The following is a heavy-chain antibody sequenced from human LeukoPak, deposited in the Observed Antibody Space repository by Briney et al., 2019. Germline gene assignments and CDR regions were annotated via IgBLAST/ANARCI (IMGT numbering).Heavy chain of an antibody. D-gene: IGHD6-13*01. Sequence: SETLSLTCSVSGASISRYYWNWIRQPPGKGLEWIGYIYNSGNTNYNPSLKSRVTISVDTSKNQFSLKLSSVTAADTAVYYCARSSGYSSSGGLNWFDTRGQGTLVTVTS. J-gene: IGHJ5*02. CDR2: IYNSGNT. V-gene: IGHV4-4*08. CDR1: GASISRYY. CDR3: ARSSGYSSSGGLNWFDT.